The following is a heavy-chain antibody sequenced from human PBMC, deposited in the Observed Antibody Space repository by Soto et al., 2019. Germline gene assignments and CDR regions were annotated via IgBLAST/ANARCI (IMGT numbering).Heavy chain of an antibody. V-gene: IGHV1-69*12. J-gene: IGHJ5*02. D-gene: IGHD3-22*01. Sequence: QVQLVQSGAEVKKPGSSVKVSCKASGGTFSSYAITWVRQAPGQGLEWMGGIIPIFGTANYAQKFQGRVTITADESTSTDYMELSRLRSEDTAVYYCARDRGPTSGYYPYWFDPWGQGTLVTVSS. CDR3: ARDRGPTSGYYPYWFDP. CDR1: GGTFSSYA. CDR2: IIPIFGTA.